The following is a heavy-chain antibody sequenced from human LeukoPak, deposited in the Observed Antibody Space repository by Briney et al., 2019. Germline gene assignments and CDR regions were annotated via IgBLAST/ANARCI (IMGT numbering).Heavy chain of an antibody. Sequence: SETLSLTCTVSGGSISSGGYYWSWIRQHPGKGLEWIGYIYYSGSTYYNPSLKSRVTISVDTSKNQFSLKLSSVTAADTAVYYCARDDSSHADPWGQGTLVTVSP. J-gene: IGHJ5*02. CDR1: GGSISSGGYY. CDR2: IYYSGST. D-gene: IGHD6-13*01. V-gene: IGHV4-31*03. CDR3: ARDDSSHADP.